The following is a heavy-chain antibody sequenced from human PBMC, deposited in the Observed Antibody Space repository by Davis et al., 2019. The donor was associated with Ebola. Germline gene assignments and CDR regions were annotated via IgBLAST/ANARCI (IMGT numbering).Heavy chain of an antibody. J-gene: IGHJ4*02. V-gene: IGHV3-11*06. D-gene: IGHD3-22*01. CDR3: AREVDSSGYVL. Sequence: GGSLILSCAVSGFSINDYFMTWIRQAPGKGLEWVAYISGRADYSNYAESVRGRFTISRDNAGKSLYLQMDSLRAEDTAVYYCAREVDSSGYVLWGQGTLVTVSP. CDR2: ISGRADYS. CDR1: GFSINDYF.